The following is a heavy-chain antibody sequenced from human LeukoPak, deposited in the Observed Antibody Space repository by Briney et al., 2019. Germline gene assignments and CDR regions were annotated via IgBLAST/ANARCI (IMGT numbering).Heavy chain of an antibody. V-gene: IGHV3-23*01. CDR2: ISGRGGST. Sequence: GGSLRLSCAASGFTFSNAWMSWVRQAPGKGLEWVSGISGRGGSTYYADSVKGRFTISRDNSKNTLYLQMNSLRAEDTAVYYCAKTGAVLIVYFFDSWGQGALVTVSS. CDR1: GFTFSNAW. J-gene: IGHJ4*02. CDR3: AKTGAVLIVYFFDS. D-gene: IGHD2-15*01.